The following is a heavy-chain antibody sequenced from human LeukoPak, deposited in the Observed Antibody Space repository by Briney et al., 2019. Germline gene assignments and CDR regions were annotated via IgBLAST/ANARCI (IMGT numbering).Heavy chain of an antibody. CDR3: TRDPRRLDY. CDR2: IKQDGTEK. J-gene: IGHJ4*02. V-gene: IGHV3-7*03. Sequence: GGSLRLSCAASGFTFSSYGMHWVRQAPGKGLEWVAKIKQDGTEKYYVDSVKGRFTISRDNAKTSLYLQMNSLRAEDTAVYYCTRDPRRLDYWGQGTLVTVSS. CDR1: GFTFSSYG.